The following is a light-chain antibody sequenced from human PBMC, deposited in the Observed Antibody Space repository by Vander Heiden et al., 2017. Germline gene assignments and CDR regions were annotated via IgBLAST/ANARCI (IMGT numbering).Light chain of an antibody. CDR2: GAS. V-gene: IGKV3-20*01. J-gene: IGKJ1*01. CDR1: QSVSSSY. CDR3: QQDGSSPRT. Sequence: IVLTQSPGTLSLSPGARASLSCRASQSVSSSYLAWYQQKPGQAPRLLIYGASSRATGIPDRFSGSGSGTDFTLTISRLEPEDFAVYYCQQDGSSPRTFGQGTKVEIK.